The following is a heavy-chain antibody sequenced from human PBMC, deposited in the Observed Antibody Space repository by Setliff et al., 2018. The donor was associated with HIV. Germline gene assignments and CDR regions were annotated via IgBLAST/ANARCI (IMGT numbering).Heavy chain of an antibody. CDR2: LYNSRGT. Sequence: SETLSLTCAVSGYSIRSSYWWGWIRQPPGKGLEWIGYLYNSRGTYYNPSLKSRVTMSVDTSKNQFSLKLSSVTAADTAVYYCARVPGDYGDNPIDYWGQGTLVTVSS. D-gene: IGHD4-17*01. CDR3: ARVPGDYGDNPIDY. CDR1: GYSIRSSYW. J-gene: IGHJ4*02. V-gene: IGHV4-28*03.